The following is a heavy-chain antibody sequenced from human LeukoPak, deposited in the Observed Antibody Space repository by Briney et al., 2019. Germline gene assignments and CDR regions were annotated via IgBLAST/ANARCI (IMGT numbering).Heavy chain of an antibody. CDR1: GGTFTSYA. J-gene: IGHJ4*02. CDR2: IIPILGIA. D-gene: IGHD2-8*01. V-gene: IGHV1-69*04. Sequence: SVKVSCKASGGTFTSYAISWVRQAPGQGLEWMGRIIPILGIANYAQKFQGRVTITADKSTSTAYMELSSLRSEDTAVYYCASLPKGGDTTNHRAHFDYWGQGTLVTVSS. CDR3: ASLPKGGDTTNHRAHFDY.